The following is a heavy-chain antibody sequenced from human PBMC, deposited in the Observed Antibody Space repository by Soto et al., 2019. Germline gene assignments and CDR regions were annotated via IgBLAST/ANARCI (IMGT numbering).Heavy chain of an antibody. V-gene: IGHV4-61*01. D-gene: IGHD6-6*01. CDR1: GGSVSIGSYY. Sequence: LSLTCTVSGGSVSIGSYYWSWIRQPPGKGLEWIGYIYYSGSTNYNPSLKSRVTISVDTSKNQFSLKLSSVAAADTAVYYCARKGLGSSRVWFDPWGQGTLVTVSS. J-gene: IGHJ5*02. CDR3: ARKGLGSSRVWFDP. CDR2: IYYSGST.